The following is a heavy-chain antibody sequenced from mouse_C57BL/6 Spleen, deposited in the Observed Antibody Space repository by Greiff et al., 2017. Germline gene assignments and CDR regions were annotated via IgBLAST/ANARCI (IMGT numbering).Heavy chain of an antibody. V-gene: IGHV1-52*01. D-gene: IGHD2-4*01. CDR2: IDPSDSET. CDR1: GYTFTSYW. CDR3: ARDDYDGGGVDYFDY. Sequence: QVHVKQPGAELVRPGSSVKLSCKASGYTFTSYWMHWVKQRPIQGLEWIGNIDPSDSETHYNQKFKDKATLTVDKSSSTAYMQLSSLTSEDSAVYYCARDDYDGGGVDYFDYWGQGTTLTVSS. J-gene: IGHJ2*01.